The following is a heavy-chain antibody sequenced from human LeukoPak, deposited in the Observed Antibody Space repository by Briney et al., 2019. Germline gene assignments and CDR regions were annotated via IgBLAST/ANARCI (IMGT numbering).Heavy chain of an antibody. CDR2: ISAYNGNT. D-gene: IGHD6-13*01. CDR3: AKDFIAAAAPDAFDI. Sequence: GASVKVSCKASGYTFTSYGISWVRQAPGQGLEWMGWISAYNGNTNYAQKLQGRVTMTTDTSTSTAYMELRSLRSDDTAVYYCAKDFIAAAAPDAFDIWGQGTMVTVSS. CDR1: GYTFTSYG. J-gene: IGHJ3*02. V-gene: IGHV1-18*01.